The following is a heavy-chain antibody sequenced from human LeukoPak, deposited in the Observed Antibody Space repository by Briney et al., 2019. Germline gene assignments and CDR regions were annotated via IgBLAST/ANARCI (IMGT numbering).Heavy chain of an antibody. Sequence: KPSETLSLTCTVSGGSISSYYWSWIRQPPGKGLEWIGYIYYSGSTNYNPSLKSRVTISVDTSKNQFSLKLSSVTAADTAVYYCARGTNGYVFDYWGQGTLVTVSS. CDR1: GGSISSYY. CDR3: ARGTNGYVFDY. J-gene: IGHJ4*02. D-gene: IGHD1-1*01. CDR2: IYYSGST. V-gene: IGHV4-59*01.